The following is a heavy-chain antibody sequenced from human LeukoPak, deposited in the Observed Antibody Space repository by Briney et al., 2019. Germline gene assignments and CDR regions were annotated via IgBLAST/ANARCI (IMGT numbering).Heavy chain of an antibody. CDR3: ARLGSGSYLH. D-gene: IGHD3-10*01. V-gene: IGHV4-34*01. CDR1: GGSFSGYY. CDR2: TNHSGST. J-gene: IGHJ4*02. Sequence: SETLSLTCAVYGGSFSGYYWSWIRQPPGKGLEWIGETNHSGSTNYNPSLKSRVTISVDTSKNQFSLKLSSVTAADTAVYYCARLGSGSYLHWGQGTLVTVSS.